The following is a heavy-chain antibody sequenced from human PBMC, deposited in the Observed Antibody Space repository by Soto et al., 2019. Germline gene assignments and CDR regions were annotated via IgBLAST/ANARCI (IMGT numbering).Heavy chain of an antibody. CDR2: IYYSGST. V-gene: IGHV4-39*01. D-gene: IGHD3-9*01. CDR3: ARQIGDILTGGLYYYYGMDV. CDR1: GGSISSSSYY. J-gene: IGHJ6*02. Sequence: SETLSLTCTVSGGSISSSSYYWGWIRQPPGKGLEWIGSIYYSGSTYYNPSLKSRVTISVDTSKNQFSLKLSSVTAADTAVYYCARQIGDILTGGLYYYYGMDVWGQGTTVTVSS.